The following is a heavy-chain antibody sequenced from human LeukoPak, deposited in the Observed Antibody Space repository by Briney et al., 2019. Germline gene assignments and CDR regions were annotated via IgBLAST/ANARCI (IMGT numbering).Heavy chain of an antibody. CDR3: ARDTDSSGWPAEHFQH. Sequence: PGGSLRLSCAASGFTFSSYAMSWVRQAPGKGRDWGSSISGSGGSTYYADSVKGRFTISRDNSKNTLYLQMNSLRAEDTAVYYCARDTDSSGWPAEHFQHWGQGTLVTVSS. CDR2: ISGSGGST. V-gene: IGHV3-23*01. D-gene: IGHD6-19*01. J-gene: IGHJ1*01. CDR1: GFTFSSYA.